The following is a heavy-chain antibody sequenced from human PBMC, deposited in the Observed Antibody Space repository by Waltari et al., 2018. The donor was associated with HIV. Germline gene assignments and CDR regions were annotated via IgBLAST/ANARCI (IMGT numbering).Heavy chain of an antibody. D-gene: IGHD2-21*02. CDR3: AREDLLDCGGDCYPGDY. Sequence: QVQLVESGGGVVQPGRSLRLSCAASGFTFSSYGMHWVRQAPGKGVEWGAVIWYEGSNKYYADSVKGRFTISGDNSKNTLYLQMNSLRAEDTAVYYCAREDLLDCGGDCYPGDYWGQGTLVTVSS. CDR1: GFTFSSYG. V-gene: IGHV3-33*01. CDR2: IWYEGSNK. J-gene: IGHJ4*02.